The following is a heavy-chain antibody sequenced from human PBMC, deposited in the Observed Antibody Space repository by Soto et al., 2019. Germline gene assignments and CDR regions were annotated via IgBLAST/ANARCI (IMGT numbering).Heavy chain of an antibody. V-gene: IGHV3-23*01. D-gene: IGHD6-13*01. Sequence: GGSLRLSCAASGFTFSSYAISWVRQAPGKGLEWVSAISGSGGSTYYADSVKGRFTISRDNSKNTLYLQMNSLRAEDTAVYYCAKLKGSSWYSMFDPWGQGTLVTVSS. J-gene: IGHJ5*02. CDR3: AKLKGSSWYSMFDP. CDR2: ISGSGGST. CDR1: GFTFSSYA.